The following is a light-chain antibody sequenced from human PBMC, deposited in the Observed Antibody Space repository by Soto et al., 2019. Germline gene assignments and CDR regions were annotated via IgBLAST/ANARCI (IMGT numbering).Light chain of an antibody. J-gene: IGKJ1*01. CDR1: QSISNR. CDR3: QQYNIYPWT. V-gene: IGKV1-5*01. CDR2: DAS. Sequence: DIHMTHSPSTLSASVVDGVTISCRASQSISNRLAWYQQRPGKAPKYLIYDASTLDSGAPSRFSGSGSGTEFTLSISSLQPDDFATYYCQQYNIYPWTFGQGTKVDIK.